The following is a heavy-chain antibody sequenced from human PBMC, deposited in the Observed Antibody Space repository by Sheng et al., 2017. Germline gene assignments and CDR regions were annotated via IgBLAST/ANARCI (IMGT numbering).Heavy chain of an antibody. V-gene: IGHV3-74*01. CDR1: GFTFSDLW. D-gene: IGHD3-10*01. J-gene: IGHJ3*01. Sequence: EAQLKESGGGVVQPGGSLRLSCAASGFTFSDLWMHWVRRVPGKGLVWVSRIKGDGSATYADSVRGRFTISRDNAMATVSLQMNSLRDEDTAVYYCVTGRGYYYDLWGQGTTVTVSS. CDR3: VTGRGYYYDL. CDR2: IKGDGSA.